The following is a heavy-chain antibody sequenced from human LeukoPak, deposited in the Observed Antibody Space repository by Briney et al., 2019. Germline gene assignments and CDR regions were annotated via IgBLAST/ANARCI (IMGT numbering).Heavy chain of an antibody. CDR1: GGSISSYY. V-gene: IGHV4-59*12. CDR2: IYYSGST. J-gene: IGHJ3*02. D-gene: IGHD3-22*01. Sequence: PSETLSLTCTVSGGSISSYYWSWIRQPPGKGLEWIGYIYYSGSTNYNPSLKSRVTMSVDTSKNQFSLKLSSVTAADTAVYYCARESYYDSSGYSLAFDIWGPGTMVTVSS. CDR3: ARESYYDSSGYSLAFDI.